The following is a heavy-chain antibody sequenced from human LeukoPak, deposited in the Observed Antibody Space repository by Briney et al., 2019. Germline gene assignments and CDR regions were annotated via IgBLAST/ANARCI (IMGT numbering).Heavy chain of an antibody. J-gene: IGHJ4*02. CDR1: GYTFTIYY. D-gene: IGHD2-21*01. Sequence: EASVKVSCKASGYTFTIYYMHWVRQAPGQGLEWMGIINPSGGSTSYAQKFQGRVTMTRDTSTSTVYMELSSLRSEDTAVYYCASISRGGLADYWGQGTLVTVSS. CDR2: INPSGGST. CDR3: ASISRGGLADY. V-gene: IGHV1-46*01.